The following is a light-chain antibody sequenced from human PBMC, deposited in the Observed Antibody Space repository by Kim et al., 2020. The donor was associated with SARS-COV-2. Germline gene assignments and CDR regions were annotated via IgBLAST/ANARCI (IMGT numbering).Light chain of an antibody. Sequence: GQRVTMACSGSSSNIGSNTVSGYQQLTGAAPRLLIYSNNQRPSGVSDRFSGSKSGTSASLAISGLQSEDEADYYCAAWDGSLNGYVFGTGTKVTVL. CDR1: SSNIGSNT. V-gene: IGLV1-44*01. CDR2: SNN. J-gene: IGLJ1*01. CDR3: AAWDGSLNGYV.